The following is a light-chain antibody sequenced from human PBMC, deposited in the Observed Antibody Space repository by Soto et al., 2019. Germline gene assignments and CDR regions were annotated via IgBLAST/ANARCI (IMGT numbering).Light chain of an antibody. V-gene: IGLV2-18*01. J-gene: IGLJ3*02. CDR3: SLYTSSSTWV. CDR2: EVS. CDR1: SSDVGSYNR. Sequence: QSALTQPPSLSGSPGQSVTISCTGTSSDVGSYNRVSWYQQPPGTAPKLMIYEVSNRPSGVPDRFSGSKSGNTASLTISGLQAEDEADYYCSLYTSSSTWVFGGGTKLTVL.